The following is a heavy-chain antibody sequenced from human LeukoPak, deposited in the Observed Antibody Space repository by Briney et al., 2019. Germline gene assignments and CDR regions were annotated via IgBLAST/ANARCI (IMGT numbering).Heavy chain of an antibody. J-gene: IGHJ4*02. CDR2: IYYSGST. CDR3: ASVFRGSGNYFDY. D-gene: IGHD3-10*01. Sequence: SESLSLTCSVSGGSVSSGTYYWSWTRQPPGKGLECIRYIYYSGSTNYNPSLKSRVTISVDTSRNQFSLKLNSLTAADTAVYYCASVFRGSGNYFDYWGQGSLVTVSS. V-gene: IGHV4-61*01. CDR1: GGSVSSGTYY.